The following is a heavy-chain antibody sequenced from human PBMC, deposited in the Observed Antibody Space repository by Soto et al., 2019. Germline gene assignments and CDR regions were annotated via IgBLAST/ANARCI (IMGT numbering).Heavy chain of an antibody. CDR3: ARSPWLLISXYXDS. V-gene: IGHV4-39*01. CDR1: GGSISSSDYY. J-gene: IGHJ4*02. CDR2: ILHTGST. Sequence: QLQLQESGPGLVRPSETLPLTCSVTGGSISSSDYYWVWIRQPPGKGLEWIVSILHTGSTYYNPSXESRVTISVDTSKNQFSLQLSSVTAAXXXXXYCARSPWLLISXYXDSWGQGT. D-gene: IGHD2-15*01.